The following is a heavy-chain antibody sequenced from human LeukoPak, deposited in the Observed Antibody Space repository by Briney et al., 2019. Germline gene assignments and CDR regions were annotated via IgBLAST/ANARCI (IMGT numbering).Heavy chain of an antibody. CDR1: GGSISSGSYY. CDR2: IYTSGST. Sequence: SETLSLTCTVSGGSISSGSYYWSWLRQPAGTGLEWIGRIYTSGSTNYNPSLKSRVTISVDTSKNQFSLKLSSVTAADTAVYYCARETLRYFDWLLSHFDYWGQGTLVTVSS. CDR3: ARETLRYFDWLLSHFDY. V-gene: IGHV4-61*02. D-gene: IGHD3-9*01. J-gene: IGHJ4*02.